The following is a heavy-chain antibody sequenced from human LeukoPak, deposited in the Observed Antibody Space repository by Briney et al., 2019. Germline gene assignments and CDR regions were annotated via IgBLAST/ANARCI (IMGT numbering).Heavy chain of an antibody. CDR3: ARGIGYCTNGVRYYYYYYGMDV. D-gene: IGHD2-8*01. CDR1: GYTFTSYD. V-gene: IGHV1-8*01. J-gene: IGHJ6*02. CDR2: MNPNSGNT. Sequence: ASVKVSCKASGYTFTSYDINWVRQATGQGLEWMGWMNPNSGNTGYAQKFQGRVTMTRNTSISTAYMELSSLRSEDTAVYYCARGIGYCTNGVRYYYYYYGMDVWGQGTTVTVSS.